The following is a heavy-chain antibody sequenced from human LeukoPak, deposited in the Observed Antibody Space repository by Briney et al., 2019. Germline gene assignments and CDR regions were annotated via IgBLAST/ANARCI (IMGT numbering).Heavy chain of an antibody. J-gene: IGHJ4*02. CDR1: GYTFTSYD. CDR3: ARESYSSSSEFDY. Sequence: GASVKVSCKASGYTFTSYDINWVRQATGQGLEWMGWMNPNSGNTNYAQKLQGRVTMTTDTSTSTAYMQLRSLRSDDTAVYYCARESYSSSSEFDYWGQGTLVTVSS. CDR2: MNPNSGNT. V-gene: IGHV1-18*01. D-gene: IGHD6-6*01.